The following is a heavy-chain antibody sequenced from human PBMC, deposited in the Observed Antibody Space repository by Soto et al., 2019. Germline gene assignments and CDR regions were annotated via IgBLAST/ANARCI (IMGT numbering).Heavy chain of an antibody. CDR1: GFTFGVYA. V-gene: IGHV3-49*03. CDR2: IRSKAYGGTT. CDR3: TRFGGSSWYFDY. J-gene: IGHJ4*02. Sequence: GGSLRLSCTASGFTFGVYAMSWFRQAPGKGLEWVGFIRSKAYGGTTEDAASVKGRFTVSRDDSKSIAYLQMNSLETDDTAVYFCTRFGGSSWYFDYWGQGTLVTVSS. D-gene: IGHD6-13*01.